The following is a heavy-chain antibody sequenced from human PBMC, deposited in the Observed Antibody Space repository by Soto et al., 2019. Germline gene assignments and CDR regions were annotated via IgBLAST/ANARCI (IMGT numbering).Heavy chain of an antibody. CDR1: GFTFSSYV. Sequence: QVQLEESGGGVVQPGRSLRLSCAASGFTFSSYVMHWVRQAPGKGLEWVAGISYDGSNNYYADSVKGRFTISRDNSKNTLFLQMNSLRAEDTAVYYCAKPRGYCSGGSCYGLLYYYGMDVWGQGTTVTVSS. J-gene: IGHJ6*02. D-gene: IGHD2-15*01. V-gene: IGHV3-30*18. CDR3: AKPRGYCSGGSCYGLLYYYGMDV. CDR2: ISYDGSNN.